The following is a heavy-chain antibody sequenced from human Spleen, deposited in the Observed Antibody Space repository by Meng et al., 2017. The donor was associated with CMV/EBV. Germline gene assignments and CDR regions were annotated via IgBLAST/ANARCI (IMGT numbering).Heavy chain of an antibody. CDR2: INPNSGGT. J-gene: IGHJ6*02. D-gene: IGHD4-11*01. CDR1: GYTFTGYY. CDR3: ARELTTSRGMDV. Sequence: ASVKVFCKASGYTFTGYYMHRLRQAPGQGLEWMGWINPNSGGTNYAQKFQGRVTMTRDTSISTAYMELSRLRSDDTAVYYCARELTTSRGMDVWGQGTTVTVSS. V-gene: IGHV1-2*02.